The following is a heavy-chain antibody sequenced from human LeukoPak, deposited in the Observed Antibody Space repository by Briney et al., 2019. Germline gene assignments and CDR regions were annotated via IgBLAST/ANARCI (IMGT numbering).Heavy chain of an antibody. V-gene: IGHV1-69*06. CDR2: IVPIFGTA. CDR3: ARDNTPTRERFGELSENYYYYGMDV. J-gene: IGHJ6*04. Sequence: ASVKVSCKASGGTFSSYAISWVRQAPGQGLEWMGGIVPIFGTANYAQKFQGRVTITADKSTSTAYMELSSLGSEDTAVYYCARDNTPTRERFGELSENYYYYGMDVWGKGTTVTVSS. CDR1: GGTFSSYA. D-gene: IGHD3-10*01.